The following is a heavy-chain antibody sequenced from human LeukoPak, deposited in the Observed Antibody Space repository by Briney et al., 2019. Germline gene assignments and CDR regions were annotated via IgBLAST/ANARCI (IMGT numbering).Heavy chain of an antibody. CDR2: IRQDGSET. J-gene: IGHJ4*02. CDR1: GFIFSNYW. D-gene: IGHD1-26*01. V-gene: IGHV3-7*01. Sequence: GGSLGLSCAASGFIFSNYWMQWVRQAPGKGLEWVANIRQDGSETYYADSVKGRFTISRDNAKNSLYLQMNSLRAEDTAVYYCVRGGFYRYSGTSGDYWGQGSQVTVSS. CDR3: VRGGFYRYSGTSGDY.